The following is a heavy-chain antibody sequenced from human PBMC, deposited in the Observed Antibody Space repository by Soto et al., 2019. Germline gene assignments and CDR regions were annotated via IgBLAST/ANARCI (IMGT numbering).Heavy chain of an antibody. CDR2: FDPEDGET. V-gene: IGHV1-24*01. Sequence: ASVKVSCKVSGYTLTDFSMHWVRHAPGKGLEWRGGFDPEDGETIYAQKFQGRVTMTDDTSTDTAYMELSSLRSEDTAVYYCATDPGRWLQFGAFDIWGQGTMVTVSS. CDR1: GYTLTDFS. D-gene: IGHD5-12*01. J-gene: IGHJ3*02. CDR3: ATDPGRWLQFGAFDI.